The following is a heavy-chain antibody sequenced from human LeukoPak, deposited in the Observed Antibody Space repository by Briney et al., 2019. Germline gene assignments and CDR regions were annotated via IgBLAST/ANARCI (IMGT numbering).Heavy chain of an antibody. CDR2: ISSSGSTI. V-gene: IGHV3-11*01. CDR1: GFTFSDYY. Sequence: GGSLRLSCAASGFTFSDYYMSWIRQAPGKGLEWVSYISSSGSTIYYADSVKGRFTISRDNAKNSLYLQLNSLRAEDTAVYYCARTYYYYYYMDVWGKGTTVTVSS. D-gene: IGHD1/OR15-1a*01. J-gene: IGHJ6*03. CDR3: ARTYYYYYYMDV.